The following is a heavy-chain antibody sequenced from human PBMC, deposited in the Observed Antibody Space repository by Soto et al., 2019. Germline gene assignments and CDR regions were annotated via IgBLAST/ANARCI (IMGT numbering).Heavy chain of an antibody. CDR3: LRYNDTSAHYHNAD. CDR1: ACTFSGSA. CDR2: IRSKANNYAT. D-gene: IGHD3-22*01. Sequence: DVQLEESGGGLVQPGGSLKLSCAASACTFSGSAMHWVRQASGKGLEWVGRIRSKANNYATAYAASVKGRFTISRDDSKSTAYLQMNSLKTDDTAVYYCLRYNDTSAHYHNADWGQGILVTVSS. V-gene: IGHV3-73*02. J-gene: IGHJ4*02.